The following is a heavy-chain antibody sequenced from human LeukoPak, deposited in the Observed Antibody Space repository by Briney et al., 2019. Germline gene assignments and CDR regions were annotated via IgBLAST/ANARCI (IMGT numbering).Heavy chain of an antibody. CDR3: AKESIFGVVLTN. J-gene: IGHJ4*02. D-gene: IGHD3-3*02. V-gene: IGHV3-33*06. Sequence: GRSLRLSXAASGFTFRSYGMHWVRQAPGKGLEWVAVIWYDGSNKYYADSVKGRFTISRDNSKNTLYLQMNSLRAEDTAVYYCAKESIFGVVLTNWGQGTLVTVSS. CDR1: GFTFRSYG. CDR2: IWYDGSNK.